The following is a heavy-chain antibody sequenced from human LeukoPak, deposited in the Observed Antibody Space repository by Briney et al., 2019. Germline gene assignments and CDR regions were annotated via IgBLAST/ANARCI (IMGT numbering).Heavy chain of an antibody. CDR2: IIPIFGTA. V-gene: IGHV1-69*06. CDR3: ARYFGALNWYDP. J-gene: IGHJ5*02. D-gene: IGHD3-9*01. Sequence: SVKVSCKASGGTFSSYAISWVRQAPGQGLEWMGGIIPIFGTANYAQKFQGRVTITADKSTSTAYMELSSLRSEDTAVYYCARYFGALNWYDPWGQGTLVTVSS. CDR1: GGTFSSYA.